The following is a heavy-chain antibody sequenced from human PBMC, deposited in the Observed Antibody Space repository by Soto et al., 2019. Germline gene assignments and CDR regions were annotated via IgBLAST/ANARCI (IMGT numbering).Heavy chain of an antibody. D-gene: IGHD3-22*01. V-gene: IGHV3-30-3*01. CDR3: ARDQVSSGYMYYYYGMDV. J-gene: IGHJ6*02. CDR1: GFTSSSYA. CDR2: ISYDGSNK. Sequence: GGSLRLSCAASGFTSSSYAMHWVRQAPGKGLEWVAVISYDGSNKYYADSVKGRFTISRDNSKNTLYLQMNSLRAEDTAVYYCARDQVSSGYMYYYYGMDVWGQGTTVTVSS.